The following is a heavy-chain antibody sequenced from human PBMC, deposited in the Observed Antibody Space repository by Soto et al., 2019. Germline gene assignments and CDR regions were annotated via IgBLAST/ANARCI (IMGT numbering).Heavy chain of an antibody. Sequence: GSLRLSCAASGFTFSSHSMNWVRQAPGKGLEWVSYISSSSSTIYYADSVKGRFTISRDNAKNSLYLQMNSLRAEDTAVYYCARDKVSGPTHYWGQRIRVSVS. CDR3: ARDKVSGPTHY. D-gene: IGHD5-12*01. CDR2: ISSSSSTI. J-gene: IGHJ4*02. CDR1: GFTFSSHS. V-gene: IGHV3-48*01.